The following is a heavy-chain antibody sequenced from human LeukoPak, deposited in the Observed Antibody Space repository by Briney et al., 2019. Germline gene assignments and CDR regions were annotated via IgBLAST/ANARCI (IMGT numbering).Heavy chain of an antibody. CDR1: GFTFSSYE. Sequence: GGSLRLSCAASGFTFSSYEINWVRQAPGKGLEWVSYVSSSGSTIYYADSVKGRFTISRDNAKNSLYLQMNSLRAQDTAVYYCARDIWLDPSFDYWGQGTLVTVSS. CDR2: VSSSGSTI. D-gene: IGHD6-19*01. V-gene: IGHV3-48*03. CDR3: ARDIWLDPSFDY. J-gene: IGHJ4*02.